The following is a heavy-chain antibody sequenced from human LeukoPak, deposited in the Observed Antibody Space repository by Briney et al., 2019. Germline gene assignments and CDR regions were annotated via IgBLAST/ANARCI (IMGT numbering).Heavy chain of an antibody. CDR1: GFTFSNYW. CDR2: IKQDGSEK. V-gene: IGHV3-7*04. J-gene: IGHJ5*02. CDR3: ARDMIILQS. Sequence: GGSLRLSCVASGFTFSNYWMTWVRQAPGKGLEWVANIKQDGSEKYYVDSVKGRFTISRDNAKKSLYLQMNSLRAEDTAVYFCARDMIILQSWGQGTLVTVSS. D-gene: IGHD3-16*01.